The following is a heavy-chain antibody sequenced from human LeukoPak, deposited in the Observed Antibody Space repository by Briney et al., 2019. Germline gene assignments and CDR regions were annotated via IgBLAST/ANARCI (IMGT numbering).Heavy chain of an antibody. D-gene: IGHD4-23*01. V-gene: IGHV4-59*01. J-gene: IGHJ4*02. CDR2: IYYSGNT. Sequence: RPSETLSLTCTVSGGSISSYYWSWIRQPPGKGLEWIGYIYYSGNTNYNPSLKSRVTVSVDTSKNQFSLKLSSVTAADTAVYYCARINDYGGNSVDYWGQGTLVTVAS. CDR3: ARINDYGGNSVDY. CDR1: GGSISSYY.